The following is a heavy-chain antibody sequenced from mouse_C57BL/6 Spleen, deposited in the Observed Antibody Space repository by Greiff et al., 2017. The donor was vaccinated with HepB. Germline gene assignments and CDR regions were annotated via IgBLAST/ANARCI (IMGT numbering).Heavy chain of an antibody. D-gene: IGHD2-1*01. CDR2: ISDGGSYT. V-gene: IGHV5-4*01. Sequence: EVHLVESGGGLVKPGGSLKLSCAASGFTFSSYAMSWVRQTPEKRLEWVATISDGGSYTYYPDNVKGRFTISRDNAKNNLYLQMSHLKSEDTAMYYCARDRIYYGTMDYWGQGTSVTVSS. CDR3: ARDRIYYGTMDY. J-gene: IGHJ4*01. CDR1: GFTFSSYA.